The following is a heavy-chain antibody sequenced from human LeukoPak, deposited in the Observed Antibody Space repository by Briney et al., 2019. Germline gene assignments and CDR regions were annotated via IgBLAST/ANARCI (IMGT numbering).Heavy chain of an antibody. CDR2: IYYSGST. V-gene: IGHV4-59*11. J-gene: IGHJ4*02. CDR3: ARAGQWLATYYFDY. D-gene: IGHD6-19*01. CDR1: GGSISSHY. Sequence: SETLSLTCTVSGGSISSHYWSWIRQPPGKGLEWIGYIYYSGSTNYNPSLKSRVTVSVDTSKNQFSLKLSSVTAADTAVYYCARAGQWLATYYFDYWGQGTLVTVSS.